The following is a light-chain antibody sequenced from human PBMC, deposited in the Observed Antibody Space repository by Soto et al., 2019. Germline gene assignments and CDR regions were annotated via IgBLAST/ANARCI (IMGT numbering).Light chain of an antibody. Sequence: EVELTQSPGTLSLSPGERATLSCRASQSVSSSHLAWYQQKRGQAPRLLIYDTSTRATGIPARFSGSASGTEFTLIISSLQSEDFAVYYCQQYSNWPRTFGQGTKVDI. CDR1: QSVSSSH. CDR3: QQYSNWPRT. J-gene: IGKJ1*01. V-gene: IGKV3-15*01. CDR2: DTS.